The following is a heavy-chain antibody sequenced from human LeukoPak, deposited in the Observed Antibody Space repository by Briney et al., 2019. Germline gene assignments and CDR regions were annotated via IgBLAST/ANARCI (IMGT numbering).Heavy chain of an antibody. J-gene: IGHJ3*02. CDR3: ARAMGVGSSVFGDAFDI. V-gene: IGHV4-39*01. Sequence: SETLSLTCTVSGGSISSSSYQRGWSRQPPGTGLEWIGSFYYSGSTSYNPSLKSRVTVSVDTSKNQFSLKLSSVTAADTAVYYCARAMGVGSSVFGDAFDIWGQGTMVTVSS. CDR1: GGSISSSSYQ. D-gene: IGHD2-2*01. CDR2: FYYSGST.